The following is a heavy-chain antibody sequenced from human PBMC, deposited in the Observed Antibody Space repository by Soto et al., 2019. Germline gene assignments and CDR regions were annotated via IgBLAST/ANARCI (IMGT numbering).Heavy chain of an antibody. D-gene: IGHD3-16*01. V-gene: IGHV3-30*19. J-gene: IGHJ1*01. CDR2: TSYDGGDK. CDR1: GFTFRSYV. Sequence: QVQLVESGGGVVQPGTSLRVSCVGSGFTFRSYVIHWVRQAPGKGLEWVALTSYDGGDKYYGDSVRGRFTISRDNSRYTVDLQMDSLRLEDTALYYCARWGTTGGLDVWGQGTLVSVSS. CDR3: ARWGTTGGLDV.